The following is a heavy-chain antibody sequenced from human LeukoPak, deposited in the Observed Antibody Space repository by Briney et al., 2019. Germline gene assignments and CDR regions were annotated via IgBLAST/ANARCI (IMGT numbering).Heavy chain of an antibody. Sequence: GGSLRLSCAASGFTFSSYAMSWVRQAPGKGLEWVSVIYSGGSTYYADSVKGRFTISRDNSKNTLYLQMNSLRAEDTAVYYCARDPIVGANDYWGQGTLVTVSS. J-gene: IGHJ4*02. V-gene: IGHV3-53*01. CDR1: GFTFSSYA. CDR3: ARDPIVGANDY. CDR2: IYSGGST. D-gene: IGHD1-26*01.